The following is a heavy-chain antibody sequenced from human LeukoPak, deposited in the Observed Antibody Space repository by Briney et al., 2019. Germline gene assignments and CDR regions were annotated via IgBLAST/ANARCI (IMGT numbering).Heavy chain of an antibody. J-gene: IGHJ3*02. D-gene: IGHD4-17*01. V-gene: IGHV3-74*01. CDR2: INSDGRST. CDR3: VRDRAVSQFPPDAFDM. Sequence: GGSLRLSCAASGFTFSNYWMHWVRQAPGKGLVWVSRINSDGRSTKYADSVKGRFAISRDNAKNTLYLQMNSLRAEDTAVYYCVRDRAVSQFPPDAFDMWGQGTMVTVAS. CDR1: GFTFSNYW.